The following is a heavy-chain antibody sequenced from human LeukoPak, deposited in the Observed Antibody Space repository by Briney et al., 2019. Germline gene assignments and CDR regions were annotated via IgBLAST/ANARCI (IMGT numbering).Heavy chain of an antibody. J-gene: IGHJ4*02. Sequence: GGSLRLSCSASGFIFTIYTMYWVRQAPGKGPEYVSTISGSGNGFSIYYADSVKGRFTISRDDSKSILYLQMNGLRSEDTAVYYCVKDFGRIRGTPDSWGQGTLVTVSS. CDR3: VKDFGRIRGTPDS. CDR2: ISGSGNGFSI. D-gene: IGHD1-26*01. CDR1: GFIFTIYT. V-gene: IGHV3-64D*06.